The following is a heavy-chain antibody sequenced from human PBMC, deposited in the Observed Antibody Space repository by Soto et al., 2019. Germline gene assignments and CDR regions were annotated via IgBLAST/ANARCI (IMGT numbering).Heavy chain of an antibody. J-gene: IGHJ4*02. CDR1: GYTFTGYY. V-gene: IGHV1-2*04. CDR3: ARVYTAMAQPHNLFFDY. Sequence: ASVKVSCKASGYTFTGYYMHWVRQAPGQGLEWMGWINPNSGGTNYAQKFRGWVTMTRDTSISTAYMELSRLRSDDTAVYYCARVYTAMAQPHNLFFDYWAREPWSPFPQ. CDR2: INPNSGGT. D-gene: IGHD5-18*01.